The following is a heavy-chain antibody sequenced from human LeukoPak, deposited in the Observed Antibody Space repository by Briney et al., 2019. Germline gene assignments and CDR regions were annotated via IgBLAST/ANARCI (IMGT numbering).Heavy chain of an antibody. Sequence: SETLSLTCAVYGGSFSGYYWSWIRQPPGKGLEWIGEINHSGSTNYNPSLKSRVTISVDTSKTQFSLKLSSATAADTAVYYCARDLSFSGSYFTADGDYWGQGTLVTVSS. CDR1: GGSFSGYY. J-gene: IGHJ4*02. V-gene: IGHV4-34*01. CDR3: ARDLSFSGSYFTADGDY. D-gene: IGHD1-26*01. CDR2: INHSGST.